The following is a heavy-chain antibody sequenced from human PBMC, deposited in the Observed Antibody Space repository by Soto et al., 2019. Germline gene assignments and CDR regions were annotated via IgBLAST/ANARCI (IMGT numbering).Heavy chain of an antibody. CDR3: AKESYDSSGYFPFDY. J-gene: IGHJ4*02. V-gene: IGHV3-23*01. CDR1: GFTFSSYA. D-gene: IGHD3-22*01. Sequence: PLGSLSLSCAASGFTFSSYAMSWVRQAPGKGLEWVSAISGSGGSTYYADSVQGRFTISRDNSKNTLYLQMNSLRAEDTAVYYCAKESYDSSGYFPFDYWGQGPRVTV. CDR2: ISGSGGST.